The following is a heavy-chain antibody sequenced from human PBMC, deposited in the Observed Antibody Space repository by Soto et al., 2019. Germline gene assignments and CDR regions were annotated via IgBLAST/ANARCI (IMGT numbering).Heavy chain of an antibody. D-gene: IGHD3-16*01. CDR3: AKAGLRVGGYDSEVFEDWVEYNWFDP. CDR1: GFTFSSYG. CDR2: ISYDGSNK. J-gene: IGHJ5*02. Sequence: GGSLRLSCAASGFTFSSYGMHWVRQAPGKGLEWVAVISYDGSNKYYADSVKGRFTISRENSKNTLYLQMNSLRAEDTAVYYCAKAGLRVGGYDSEVFEDWVEYNWFDPWGQGTLVTVSS. V-gene: IGHV3-30*18.